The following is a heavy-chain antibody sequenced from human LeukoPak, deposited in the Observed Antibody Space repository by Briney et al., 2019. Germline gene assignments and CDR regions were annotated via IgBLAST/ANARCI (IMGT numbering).Heavy chain of an antibody. CDR2: ISSSGSTI. D-gene: IGHD3-10*02. CDR3: AELGITMIGGV. Sequence: GGSLRLSCAASGFTFSSYEMNWVRQAPGKGLEWVSYISSSGSTIYYADSVKGRFTISRDDAKYSLYLQMNSLRAEDTAVYYCAELGITMIGGVWGKGTTVTISS. V-gene: IGHV3-48*03. CDR1: GFTFSSYE. J-gene: IGHJ6*04.